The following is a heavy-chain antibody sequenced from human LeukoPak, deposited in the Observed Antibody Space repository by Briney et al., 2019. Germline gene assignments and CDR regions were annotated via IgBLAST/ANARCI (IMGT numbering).Heavy chain of an antibody. J-gene: IGHJ6*02. CDR2: IKQDGSEK. D-gene: IGHD3-3*01. V-gene: IGHV3-7*01. Sequence: PGGSLRLSCAASGFTFSSYWMSWVRQAPGKGLEWVANIKQDGSEKHYVDSVSGRFTISRDNAKNSLHLQMSSLRAEDTAVYYCARRGITISGVLVYHYSGLDVWGQGTTVTVSS. CDR1: GFTFSSYW. CDR3: ARRGITISGVLVYHYSGLDV.